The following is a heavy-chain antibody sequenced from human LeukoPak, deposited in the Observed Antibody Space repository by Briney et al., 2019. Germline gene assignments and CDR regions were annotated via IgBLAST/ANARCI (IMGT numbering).Heavy chain of an antibody. D-gene: IGHD3-22*01. V-gene: IGHV3-23*01. CDR3: AKATLTYYYDSSGYYETNPLQPDY. CDR1: GFTFSSYG. Sequence: GGSLRLSCAASGFTFSSYGMSWVRQAPGKGLEWVSAISGSGGSTYYADSVKDRFTISRDNSKNTLYLQMNSLRAEDTAVYYCAKATLTYYYDSSGYYETNPLQPDYWGQGTLVTVSS. CDR2: ISGSGGST. J-gene: IGHJ4*02.